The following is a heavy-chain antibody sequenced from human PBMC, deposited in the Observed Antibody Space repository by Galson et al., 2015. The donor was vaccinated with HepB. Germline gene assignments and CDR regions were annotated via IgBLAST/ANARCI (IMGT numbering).Heavy chain of an antibody. CDR2: FDPEDGET. CDR3: ATVVYDSTIRDAFDI. J-gene: IGHJ3*02. D-gene: IGHD3-22*01. Sequence: SVKVSCKVSGYTLTELSMHWVRQAPGKGLEWMGGFDPEDGETIYAQKFQGRVTMTEDTSTDTAYMELSSLRSEDTAVYYCATVVYDSTIRDAFDIWGQGTMVTVSS. V-gene: IGHV1-24*01. CDR1: GYTLTELS.